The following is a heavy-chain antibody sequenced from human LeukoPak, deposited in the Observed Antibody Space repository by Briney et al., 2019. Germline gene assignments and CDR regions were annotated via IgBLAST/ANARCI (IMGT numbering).Heavy chain of an antibody. V-gene: IGHV4-39*07. CDR1: GGSISSSRYY. CDR2: IYYSGST. Sequence: SETLSLTCTVSGGSISSSRYYWGWIRQPPGKGLEWIGSIYYSGSTNYNPSLKSRVTISVDTSKNQFSLKLSSVTAADTAVYYCARTQYLNWFDPWGQGTLVTVSS. D-gene: IGHD4-11*01. CDR3: ARTQYLNWFDP. J-gene: IGHJ5*02.